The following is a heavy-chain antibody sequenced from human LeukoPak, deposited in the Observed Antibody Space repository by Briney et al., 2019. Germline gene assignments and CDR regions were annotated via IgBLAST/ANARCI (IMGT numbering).Heavy chain of an antibody. CDR1: GFTFSSYG. V-gene: IGHV3-30*18. J-gene: IGHJ2*01. CDR2: ISYDGSNK. Sequence: PGRSLRLSCAASGFTFSSYGMHWVRQAPGKGLGWVAVISYDGSNKYYADSVKGRFTISRDNSKNTLYLQMNSLRAEDTAVYYCAKEGEWELAAWYFDLWGRGTLVTVSS. D-gene: IGHD1-26*01. CDR3: AKEGEWELAAWYFDL.